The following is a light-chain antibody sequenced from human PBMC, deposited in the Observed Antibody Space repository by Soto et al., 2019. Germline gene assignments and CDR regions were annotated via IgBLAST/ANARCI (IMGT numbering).Light chain of an antibody. Sequence: QSVLTQPASVSGSPGQSITISCTGTSGDVGGYNYVSWYQQHPGKAPKLVIYEVSNRPSGISNRFSGSKSGNTASLTISGLQAEDEADYYCSSYTSSSTYVFGTGTKLTVL. CDR1: SGDVGGYNY. CDR2: EVS. V-gene: IGLV2-14*01. J-gene: IGLJ1*01. CDR3: SSYTSSSTYV.